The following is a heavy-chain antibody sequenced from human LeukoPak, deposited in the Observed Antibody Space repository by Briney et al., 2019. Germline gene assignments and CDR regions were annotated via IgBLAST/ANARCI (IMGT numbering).Heavy chain of an antibody. CDR3: ARGGPKRSPGSSSDY. D-gene: IGHD5-24*01. CDR2: INPSGGST. Sequence: ASVKVSCKASGYTFTSYYMHWVRQAPGQGLEWMGIINPSGGSTSYAQKFQGRVTMTRDMSTSTVYMELSSLRSEDTAVYYCARGGPKRSPGSSSDYWGQGTLATVSS. J-gene: IGHJ4*02. CDR1: GYTFTSYY. V-gene: IGHV1-46*01.